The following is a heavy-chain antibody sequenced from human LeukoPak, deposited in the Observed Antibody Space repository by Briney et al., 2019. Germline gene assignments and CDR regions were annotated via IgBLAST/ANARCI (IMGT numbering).Heavy chain of an antibody. D-gene: IGHD6-19*01. CDR1: GFTFSDYW. CDR2: IKQDGSET. CDR3: AGSSGWARYFDY. J-gene: IGHJ4*02. Sequence: PETSLRLSCAASGFTFSDYWMSWVRQAPGKGLEWVANIKQDGSETYYVDSVKGRFTISRDNAKNSLYLQMNSLRAEDTAVYYCAGSSGWARYFDYWGQGTLVTVSS. V-gene: IGHV3-7*05.